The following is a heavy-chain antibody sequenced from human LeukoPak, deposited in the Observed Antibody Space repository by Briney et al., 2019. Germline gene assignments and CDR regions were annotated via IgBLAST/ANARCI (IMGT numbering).Heavy chain of an antibody. CDR1: GGSISSYY. Sequence: SETLSLTCTVSGGSISSYYWSWIRQPPGKGLEWIGRIYSTGSTNYNPSLKSRVTISVDPSKNQFSLKLSSVTAADTAVYYCARAGGGLIYYYYYMDVWGKGTTVTVSS. J-gene: IGHJ6*03. CDR3: ARAGGGLIYYYYYMDV. V-gene: IGHV4-4*08. D-gene: IGHD3-16*01. CDR2: IYSTGST.